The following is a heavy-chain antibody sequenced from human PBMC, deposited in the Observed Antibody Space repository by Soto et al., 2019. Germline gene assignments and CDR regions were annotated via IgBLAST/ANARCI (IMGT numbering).Heavy chain of an antibody. CDR1: GCTFTRYT. D-gene: IGHD2-2*01. Sequence: ASVKVSCKASGCTFTRYTMNWVRQAPGQGLEWMGWINPDNGNTEYSQKFQDRVIMTRNTSTSTAYMDLIGLRSDGTAVYYCARFVRHQLPTIDFWGQGTLVTVSS. V-gene: IGHV1-3*01. CDR2: INPDNGNT. CDR3: ARFVRHQLPTIDF. J-gene: IGHJ4*02.